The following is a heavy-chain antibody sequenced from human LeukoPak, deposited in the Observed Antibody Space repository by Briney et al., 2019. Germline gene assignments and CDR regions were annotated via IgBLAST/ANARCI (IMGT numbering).Heavy chain of an antibody. D-gene: IGHD6-13*01. Sequence: SDTLSLTCTVSGGSISRFYWSWIRQSAGKGLEWIGRIYSSGSTNYNPSLNSRVTMSIDTSKNQSSLNLSSVSAADTAMYFCARGGSSWYNWFDPWGQGTLVTVSS. V-gene: IGHV4-4*07. CDR3: ARGGSSWYNWFDP. J-gene: IGHJ5*02. CDR1: GGSISRFY. CDR2: IYSSGST.